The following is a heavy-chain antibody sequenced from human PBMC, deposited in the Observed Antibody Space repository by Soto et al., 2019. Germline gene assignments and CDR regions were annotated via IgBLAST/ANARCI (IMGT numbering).Heavy chain of an antibody. V-gene: IGHV1-8*01. CDR1: GYTITNNV. Sequence: QVQLVQTGAEVKKTGASMTVSCKASGYTITNNVINWVRQAPGQVLERRGWMNPNSGNTGYAQKFQDIVTMTRNTSLRTAYKVLSSLSSDDTAGYYCARVMLGGHSDYWGQGTLVTVSS. D-gene: IGHD2-21*01. CDR3: ARVMLGGHSDY. CDR2: MNPNSGNT. J-gene: IGHJ4*02.